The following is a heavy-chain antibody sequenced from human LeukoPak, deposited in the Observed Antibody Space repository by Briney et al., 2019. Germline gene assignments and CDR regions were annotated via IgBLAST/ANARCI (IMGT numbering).Heavy chain of an antibody. J-gene: IGHJ5*02. CDR2: IYTSGST. V-gene: IGHV4-61*02. CDR1: GGSISSGSYY. Sequence: KSSETLSLTCTVSGGSISSGSYYWSWIRQPAGKGLEWIGRIYTSGSTNYNPSLKSRVTISIDTSKNQFSLNLSSVTAADTAVYYCARDPGGNSVFDPWGQGTLVTVSS. CDR3: ARDPGGNSVFDP. D-gene: IGHD4-23*01.